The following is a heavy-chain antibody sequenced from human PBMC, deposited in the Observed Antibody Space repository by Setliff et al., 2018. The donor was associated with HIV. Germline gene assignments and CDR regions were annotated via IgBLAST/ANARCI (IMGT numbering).Heavy chain of an antibody. J-gene: IGHJ2*01. D-gene: IGHD1-20*01. V-gene: IGHV4-34*01. CDR3: ARVRFSFNNVRCFDL. Sequence: PSETLSLTCAVYRGSFSHYYWTWIRQSPGKGLEWIAEINQERTTFCNPSLKSRLIMSLDTSRNEVSLRLNSVTAADTATYFCARVRFSFNNVRCFDLWGPGTRVTVSS. CDR1: RGSFSHYY. CDR2: INQERTT.